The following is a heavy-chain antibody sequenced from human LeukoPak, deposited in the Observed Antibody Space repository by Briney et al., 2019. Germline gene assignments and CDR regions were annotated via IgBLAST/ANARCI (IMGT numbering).Heavy chain of an antibody. V-gene: IGHV4-34*01. CDR3: ARIGGGYCSSTSCHGFDP. Sequence: PSETLSLTCAVYGGSFSGYYWSWIRQPPGKGLEWIGEINHSGSTNYNPSLKSRVTISVDTSKNQFSLKLSSVTAADTAVYYCARIGGGYCSSTSCHGFDPWGQGTLVTVSS. J-gene: IGHJ5*02. CDR1: GGSFSGYY. D-gene: IGHD2-2*01. CDR2: INHSGST.